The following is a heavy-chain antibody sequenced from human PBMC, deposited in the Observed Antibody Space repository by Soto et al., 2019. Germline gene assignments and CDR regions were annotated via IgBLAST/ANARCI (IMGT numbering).Heavy chain of an antibody. CDR3: ARDLGSSYGEGNWFDP. Sequence: SETLSLTCAVYGGSFSGYYWSWIRQPPGKGLEWIGEINHSGSTNYNPSLKSRVTISVDTSKNQFSLKLSSVTAADTAVYYCARDLGSSYGEGNWFDPWGQGTLVTVSS. J-gene: IGHJ5*02. CDR2: INHSGST. D-gene: IGHD5-18*01. CDR1: GGSFSGYY. V-gene: IGHV4-34*01.